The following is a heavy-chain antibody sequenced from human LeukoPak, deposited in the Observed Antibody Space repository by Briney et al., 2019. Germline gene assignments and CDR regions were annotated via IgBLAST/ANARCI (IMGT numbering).Heavy chain of an antibody. J-gene: IGHJ4*02. CDR1: GFTVSSNY. Sequence: PGGSLRLSCAASGFTVSSNYMSWVRQAPGKGLEWVSVIYSGGSTYYADSVKGRFTISSDNSKITLYLQMNSLRAEDTAVYYCAVSMVRGVSIYYFDYWGQGTLVAVSS. D-gene: IGHD3-10*01. V-gene: IGHV3-53*01. CDR3: AVSMVRGVSIYYFDY. CDR2: IYSGGST.